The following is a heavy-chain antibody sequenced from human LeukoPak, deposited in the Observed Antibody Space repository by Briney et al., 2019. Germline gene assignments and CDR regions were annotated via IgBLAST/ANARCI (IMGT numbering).Heavy chain of an antibody. J-gene: IGHJ4*02. Sequence: PGGSLRLSCSGSGFTFSTYAFHWVRQAPGKGLEYVSAISSNGGSTFYADSVKGGFTISRDNSKNTLYLQMSSLRAEDTAVYYCVKDSGDGYNQLKGPFDYWGQGTLVTVSS. CDR3: VKDSGDGYNQLKGPFDY. V-gene: IGHV3-64D*06. CDR2: ISSNGGST. CDR1: GFTFSTYA. D-gene: IGHD5-24*01.